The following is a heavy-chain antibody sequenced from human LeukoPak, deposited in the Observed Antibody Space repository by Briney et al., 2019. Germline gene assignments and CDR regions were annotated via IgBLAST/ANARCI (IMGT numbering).Heavy chain of an antibody. D-gene: IGHD3-9*01. CDR3: ARLDPLNY. V-gene: IGHV4-34*01. CDR1: GGSFSGYY. CDR2: INHSGST. Sequence: SEILSLTCAVYGGSFSGYYWSWIRQPPGKGLEWIGEINHSGSTNYNPSLKSRVTISVDTSKNQFSLKLSSVTAADTAVYYCARLDPLNYWGQGTLVTVSS. J-gene: IGHJ4*02.